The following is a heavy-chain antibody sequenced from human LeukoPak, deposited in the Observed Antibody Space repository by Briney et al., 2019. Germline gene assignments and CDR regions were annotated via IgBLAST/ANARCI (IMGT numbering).Heavy chain of an antibody. D-gene: IGHD4-23*01. CDR3: ARWKGYGGIQSFDY. V-gene: IGHV4-61*08. CDR1: GGSISSGGYY. Sequence: KASQTLSLTCTVSGGSISSGGYYWSWIRQPPGKGLEWIGYIYYSGSTNYNPSLKSRVTISVDTSKNQFSLKLSSVTAADTAVYYCARWKGYGGIQSFDYWGQGTPVTVSS. J-gene: IGHJ4*02. CDR2: IYYSGST.